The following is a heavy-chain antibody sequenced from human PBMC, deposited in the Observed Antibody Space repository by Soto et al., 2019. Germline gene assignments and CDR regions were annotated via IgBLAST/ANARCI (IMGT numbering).Heavy chain of an antibody. Sequence: SETLSLTCTISGGSISVYYWSCIRQSPGQGLEWIGYIYDSGSPYYNPSLKTRVTISADTSKNQISLKLTSATAADTAVYFCARGVGSSPPRYWGRGTLVTVSS. CDR1: GGSISVYY. V-gene: IGHV4-59*01. CDR3: ARGVGSSPPRY. D-gene: IGHD3-9*01. J-gene: IGHJ4*02. CDR2: IYDSGSP.